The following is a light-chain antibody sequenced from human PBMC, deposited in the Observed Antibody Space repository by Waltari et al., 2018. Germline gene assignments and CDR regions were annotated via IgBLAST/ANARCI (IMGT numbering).Light chain of an antibody. Sequence: QSVLTQPPSASGTPGQRVTLPCSGSSSNIGSNYVYWYQQLPGTAPKLLIYRNNQRPSGVPDRFSGSKSGTSASLAISGLRSEDEADYYCAAWDDSLSGYVFGTGTKVTVL. J-gene: IGLJ1*01. CDR2: RNN. CDR1: SSNIGSNY. V-gene: IGLV1-47*01. CDR3: AAWDDSLSGYV.